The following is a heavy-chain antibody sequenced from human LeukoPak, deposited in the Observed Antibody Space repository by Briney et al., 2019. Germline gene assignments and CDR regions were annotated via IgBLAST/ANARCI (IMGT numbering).Heavy chain of an antibody. Sequence: GGSLRLSCAASGFTFSSYAMSWVRQAPGKGLEWVSAISGSGGSTYYADSVKGRFTISRDNSRNTLYLQMNSLRAEDTAVYYCAKDPSSSWYSDYWGQGTLVTVSS. CDR3: AKDPSSSWYSDY. CDR2: ISGSGGST. V-gene: IGHV3-23*01. J-gene: IGHJ4*02. CDR1: GFTFSSYA. D-gene: IGHD6-13*01.